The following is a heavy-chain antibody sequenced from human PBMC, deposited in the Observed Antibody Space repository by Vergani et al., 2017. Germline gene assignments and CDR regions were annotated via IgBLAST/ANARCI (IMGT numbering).Heavy chain of an antibody. CDR1: GGSISSSSSY. CDR2: IYYSGST. D-gene: IGHD4-17*01. V-gene: IGHV4-39*07. Sequence: QLQLQESGPGLVKPSETLSLTCTVSGGSISSSSSYWGWIRQPPGKGLEWIGSIYYSGSTYYNPALKSRVTISVDTSKNQFSLKLSSVTAADTAVYYCARGNGDYEFWGQGTLVTVSS. J-gene: IGHJ4*02. CDR3: ARGNGDYEF.